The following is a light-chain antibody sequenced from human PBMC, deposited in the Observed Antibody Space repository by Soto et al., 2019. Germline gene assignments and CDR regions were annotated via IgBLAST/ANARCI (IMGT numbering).Light chain of an antibody. J-gene: IGKJ5*01. CDR3: QQYTGPPTT. Sequence: EIILTQSPDTLSLSPGERATLSCRASQTVTSNYLAWCQQRPGQAPRLLIYGASTRAAGIPDSFSGSGSGTAFTLNITRLDTGDSAEYFCQQYTGPPTTFGHGTRLEMK. CDR1: QTVTSNY. CDR2: GAS. V-gene: IGKV3-20*01.